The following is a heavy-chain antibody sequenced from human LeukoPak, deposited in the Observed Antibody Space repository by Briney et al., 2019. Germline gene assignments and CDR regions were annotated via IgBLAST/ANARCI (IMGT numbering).Heavy chain of an antibody. CDR1: GYSFTSYW. V-gene: IGHV5-10-1*01. CDR3: ARREGDWFDP. CDR2: IDPSDSYT. Sequence: GESLKISCKGSGYSFTSYWISWVRQMPGKGLEWMGRIDPSDSYTNYSPSFQGHVTISADKSISTADLQWSSLKASDTAMYYCARREGDWFDPWGQGTLVTVSS. J-gene: IGHJ5*02.